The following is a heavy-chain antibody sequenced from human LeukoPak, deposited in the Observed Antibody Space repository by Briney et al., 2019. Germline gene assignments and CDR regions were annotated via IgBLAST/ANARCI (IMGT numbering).Heavy chain of an antibody. CDR2: IYYSGST. J-gene: IGHJ4*02. V-gene: IGHV4-59*06. D-gene: IGHD2-15*01. CDR1: GGSISSYY. Sequence: SETLSLTCTVSGGSISSYYWSWIRQPPGKGLEWIGYIYYSGSTYYNPSLKSRVTISVDTSKNQFSLKLSSVTAADTAVYYCARRYCSGGSCFPFDYWGQGTLVTVSS. CDR3: ARRYCSGGSCFPFDY.